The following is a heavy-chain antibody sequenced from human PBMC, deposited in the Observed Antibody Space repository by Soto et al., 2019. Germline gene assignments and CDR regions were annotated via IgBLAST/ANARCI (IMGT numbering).Heavy chain of an antibody. D-gene: IGHD5-18*01. CDR3: ARDRSYTAMDQMSSYYGMDV. Sequence: QVQLVESGGGVVQPGRSLRLSCAASGFTFSSYGMHWVRQAPGKGLEWVAVIWYDGSNKYYADSVKGRFTISRDNSKNPLYLQMNSLRAEDTAVYYCARDRSYTAMDQMSSYYGMDVWGQGTTVTVSS. V-gene: IGHV3-33*01. CDR1: GFTFSSYG. CDR2: IWYDGSNK. J-gene: IGHJ6*02.